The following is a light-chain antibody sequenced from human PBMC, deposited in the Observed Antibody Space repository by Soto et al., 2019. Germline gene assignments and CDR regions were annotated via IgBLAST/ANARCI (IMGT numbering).Light chain of an antibody. CDR3: QSYDSAAFVV. CDR1: SGRIASNY. J-gene: IGLJ2*01. Sequence: NFMLTQPQSVSGSPGKTVTISCTRSSGRIASNYVQWYQQRPGSVPTIMIYEDDQRLSGVPDRFSGSVDSSSNSASLIISELKSEDEADYYCQSYDSAAFVVFGGGTKLTVL. V-gene: IGLV6-57*04. CDR2: EDD.